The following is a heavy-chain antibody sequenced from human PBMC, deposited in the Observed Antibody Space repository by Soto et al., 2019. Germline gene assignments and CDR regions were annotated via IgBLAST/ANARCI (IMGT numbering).Heavy chain of an antibody. Sequence: QVQLQESGPGLVKPSETLSLTCNVSGDSVSSSGYYWSWIRQPPGKGLEWIGYIYFSGSTNYNPSLKSRVTISDDTSKNQFSLKLTSVTAADTAVYYCATEAEKLLIQPKLDYWGQGTLVTVSA. J-gene: IGHJ4*02. CDR1: GDSVSSSGYY. CDR3: ATEAEKLLIQPKLDY. CDR2: IYFSGST. V-gene: IGHV4-61*08. D-gene: IGHD5-18*01.